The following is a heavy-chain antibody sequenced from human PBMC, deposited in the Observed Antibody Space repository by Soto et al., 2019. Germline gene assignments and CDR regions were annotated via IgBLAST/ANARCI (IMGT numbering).Heavy chain of an antibody. CDR1: GGAFNNYA. J-gene: IGHJ6*02. V-gene: IGHV1-69*13. CDR3: AREMPSTAAAYFYYGLNV. D-gene: IGHD6-25*01. Sequence: SVRVSGKASGGAFNNYAIYWVRQAPGQGLEWLGTIVPVFPSVYYAPRFQGRLTIPADGSTDTVYMMLTSLKSEDTAVYYCAREMPSTAAAYFYYGLNVWAQGTSDNVSS. CDR2: IVPVFPSV.